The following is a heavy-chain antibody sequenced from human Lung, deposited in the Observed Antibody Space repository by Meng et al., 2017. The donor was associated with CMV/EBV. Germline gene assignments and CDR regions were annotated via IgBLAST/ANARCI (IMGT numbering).Heavy chain of an antibody. Sequence: SXTLSLXCTVSGASIDSDNYYWSWIRQPPGKGLEWIGYIYYSGSSFYNPSLKSRVTISLNMSKNQFSLYLSSVTAADTAVYYCARADYYNRMDVWGQGPTVTVSS. V-gene: IGHV4-30-4*02. CDR3: ARADYYNRMDV. CDR1: GASIDSDNYY. CDR2: IYYSGSS. J-gene: IGHJ6*02.